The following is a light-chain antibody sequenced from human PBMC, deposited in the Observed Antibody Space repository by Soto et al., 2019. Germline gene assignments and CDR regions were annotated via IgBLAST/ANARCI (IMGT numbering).Light chain of an antibody. J-gene: IGKJ5*01. V-gene: IGKV3-11*01. CDR2: ATS. CDR1: RSVDTD. CDR3: QQRSNWPPIT. Sequence: EIVMTQSPATLSVSPGDSATLSCRASRSVDTDLAWYQQKPGQAPRLLVFATSARATGVPDRFRGSGSGTDFTLTISSLEPEDFAVYYCQQRSNWPPITFGQGTRLEIK.